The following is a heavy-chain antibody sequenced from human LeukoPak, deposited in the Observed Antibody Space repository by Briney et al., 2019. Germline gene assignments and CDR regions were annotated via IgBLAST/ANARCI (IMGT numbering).Heavy chain of an antibody. CDR3: ARGGPAAANDY. CDR1: GGSFSGYY. D-gene: IGHD2-2*01. Sequence: SETLSLTCAVYGGSFSGYYWSWIRQPPGKGLEWIGEINHSGSTNYNPSLKSRVTISVDTSKNQFSLKLSSVTAADTAVYCCARGGPAAANDYWGQGTLVTVSS. V-gene: IGHV4-34*01. CDR2: INHSGST. J-gene: IGHJ4*02.